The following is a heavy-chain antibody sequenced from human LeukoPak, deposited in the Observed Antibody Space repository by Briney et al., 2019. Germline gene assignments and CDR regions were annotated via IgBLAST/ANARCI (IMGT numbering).Heavy chain of an antibody. D-gene: IGHD4-17*01. CDR1: GFTFSSYG. CDR3: AKHRENYGDSCLDDY. Sequence: GRSLRLSCAASGFTFSSYGMHWVRQAPGKGLEWVAVISYDGSNKYYADSVKGRFTISRDNSKNTLYLQMNSLRAEDTASYYCAKHRENYGDSCLDDYWGQGTLVTVSS. V-gene: IGHV3-30*18. CDR2: ISYDGSNK. J-gene: IGHJ4*02.